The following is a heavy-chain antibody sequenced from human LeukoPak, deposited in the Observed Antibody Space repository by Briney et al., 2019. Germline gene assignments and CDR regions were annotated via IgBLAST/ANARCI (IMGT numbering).Heavy chain of an antibody. D-gene: IGHD3-10*01. J-gene: IGHJ4*02. CDR2: ISGSGGGT. Sequence: PGGSLRLSCATSGFTCSTSAMSWVRQAPGKGLAWVSTISGSGGGTYYADSVKGRFTISRDNSKNTLYLQMNSLRAEDTAVFYCAKLFYSSGMYHFDYWGQGTLVTVSS. CDR1: GFTCSTSA. CDR3: AKLFYSSGMYHFDY. V-gene: IGHV3-23*01.